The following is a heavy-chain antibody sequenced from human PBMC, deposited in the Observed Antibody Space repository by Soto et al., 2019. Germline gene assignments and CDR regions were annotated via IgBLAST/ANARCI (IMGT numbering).Heavy chain of an antibody. CDR3: ARLVSPKYGMDV. CDR2: INPNSGGT. V-gene: IGHV1-2*04. CDR1: GYTFTGYY. J-gene: IGHJ6*02. Sequence: ASVKVSCKASGYTFTGYYMHWVRQAPGQGLEWMGWINPNSGGTNYAQKFQGWVTMTRDTSISTAYMELSRLRSDDTAVYYCARLVSPKYGMDVWGQGTTVTVSS. D-gene: IGHD6-13*01.